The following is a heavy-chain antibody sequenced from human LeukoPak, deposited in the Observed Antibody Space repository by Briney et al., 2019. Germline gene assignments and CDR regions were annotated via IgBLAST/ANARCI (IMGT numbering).Heavy chain of an antibody. V-gene: IGHV1-18*01. CDR2: ISAYNGNT. D-gene: IGHD3-10*01. Sequence: ASVKVSCKASGYTFTSYGISWVRRAPGQGLEWMGWISAYNGNTNYAQKLQGRVTMTTDTSTSTAYMELRSLRSDDTAVYYCARMVRGVIPGDYWGQGTLVTVSS. J-gene: IGHJ4*02. CDR1: GYTFTSYG. CDR3: ARMVRGVIPGDY.